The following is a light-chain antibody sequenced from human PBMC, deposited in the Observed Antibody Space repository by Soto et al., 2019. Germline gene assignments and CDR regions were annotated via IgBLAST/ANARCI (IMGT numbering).Light chain of an antibody. CDR1: SSDVGGYNF. CDR2: QVS. J-gene: IGLJ1*01. CDR3: SSYAGSNNPYV. Sequence: QSVLTQRPSASESPGQTVTIYCTGTSSDVGGYNFVSWYQQHPGKAPKLMIFQVSKRPSGVPDRFSGSKSGNTASLTVSGLQAEDEADYYCSSYAGSNNPYVFGTGTKVTVL. V-gene: IGLV2-8*01.